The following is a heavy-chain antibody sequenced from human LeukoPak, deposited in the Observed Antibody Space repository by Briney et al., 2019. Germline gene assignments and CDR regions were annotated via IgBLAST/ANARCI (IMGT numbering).Heavy chain of an antibody. J-gene: IGHJ5*02. Sequence: GSLRLSCEASGFAFGEYWMHWVGQAPGKGPEWVSLVFTVVSDVTYADSVWGRVSTTRDNAKSTLYLQMNSLRAADTAVYYCARVEPHGGWFDPWGQGTMVTVSS. V-gene: IGHV3-74*01. CDR1: GFAFGEYW. CDR3: ARVEPHGGWFDP. CDR2: VFTVVSDV. D-gene: IGHD3-16*01.